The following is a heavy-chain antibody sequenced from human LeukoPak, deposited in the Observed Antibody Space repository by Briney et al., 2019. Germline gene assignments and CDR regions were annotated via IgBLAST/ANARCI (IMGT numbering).Heavy chain of an antibody. V-gene: IGHV3-23*01. D-gene: IGHD2-21*01. CDR1: GFTFSSYA. CDR3: AKSRGCLVIPFDC. Sequence: GGSLRLSCAASGFTFSSYAMSWVRQAPGKGLEWVSAISGSGCSTYHATSGVERLSNSTDNTTNTLYLRMQSLRAEETAVYYCAKSRGCLVIPFDCWGQGTLVTVS. J-gene: IGHJ4*02. CDR2: ISGSGCST.